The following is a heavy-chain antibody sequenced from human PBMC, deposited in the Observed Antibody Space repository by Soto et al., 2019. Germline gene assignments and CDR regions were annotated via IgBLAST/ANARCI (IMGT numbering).Heavy chain of an antibody. CDR2: IYHSGST. CDR3: ARVPYDFWSGYYLKEYDAFDI. CDR1: GGSISSGCYS. D-gene: IGHD3-3*01. Sequence: PSDTLSLTSVVSGGSISSGCYSWSWIRQPPGKGLEWIGYIYHSGSTYYNPSLKSRVTISVDRSKNQFSLKLSSVTAADTALYYCARVPYDFWSGYYLKEYDAFDIWGQGTMDT. J-gene: IGHJ3*02. V-gene: IGHV4-30-2*01.